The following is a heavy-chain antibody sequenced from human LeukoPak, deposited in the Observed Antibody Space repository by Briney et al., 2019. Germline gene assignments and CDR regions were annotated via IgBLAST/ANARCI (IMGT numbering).Heavy chain of an antibody. CDR1: GFTVSSNY. J-gene: IGHJ4*02. CDR2: IYSGGST. Sequence: GGSLRLSCAASGFTVSSNYMSWVRRAPGKGLEWVSVIYSGGSTYYADSVKGRFTISRDNSKNTLYLQMNSLRAEDTAVYYCAREGYYDRSFDYWGQGTLVTVSS. D-gene: IGHD3-22*01. CDR3: AREGYYDRSFDY. V-gene: IGHV3-66*01.